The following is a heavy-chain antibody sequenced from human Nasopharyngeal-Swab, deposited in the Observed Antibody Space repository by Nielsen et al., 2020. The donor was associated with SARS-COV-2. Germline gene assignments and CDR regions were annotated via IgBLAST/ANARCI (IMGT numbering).Heavy chain of an antibody. J-gene: IGHJ6*03. D-gene: IGHD2-15*01. CDR3: TRDGGYYYMDV. Sequence: GESLKISCAASGFTFSNYWMHWVRRAPGKGLVWVSRINSDGSSTSYADSVKGRFTISRDNAKNTLYLQMNSLRAEDTAVYYCTRDGGYYYMDVWGKGTTVTVSS. CDR1: GFTFSNYW. CDR2: INSDGSST. V-gene: IGHV3-74*01.